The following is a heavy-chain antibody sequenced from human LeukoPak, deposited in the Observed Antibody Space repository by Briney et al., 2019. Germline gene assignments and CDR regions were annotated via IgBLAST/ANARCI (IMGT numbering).Heavy chain of an antibody. Sequence: PSETLSLTCIVSGGSISSYYWSWIRQPAGKGLEWIGRIYSCGSANYNPSPKSQVSMSVDTSKNQFSLKLSSVTAADTAVYYCARNYYDTNGYYSGFDYWGQGTLVTVSS. J-gene: IGHJ4*02. CDR1: GGSISSYY. CDR3: ARNYYDTNGYYSGFDY. V-gene: IGHV4-4*07. CDR2: IYSCGSA. D-gene: IGHD3-22*01.